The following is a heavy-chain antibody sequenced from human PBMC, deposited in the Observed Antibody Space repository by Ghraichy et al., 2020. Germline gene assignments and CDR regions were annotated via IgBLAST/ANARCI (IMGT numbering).Heavy chain of an antibody. CDR3: ARSYCSSTNYYLGMDV. CDR1: GFSLSTSGMC. CDR2: IDWDDDK. D-gene: IGHD2-2*01. V-gene: IGHV2-70*01. J-gene: IGHJ6*02. Sequence: SGPTLVKPTQTLTLTCTFSGFSLSTSGMCVSWIRQPPGKALEWLALIDWDDDKYYSTSLKTRLTISKDTSKNQVVLTMTNMDPVDTATYYCARSYCSSTNYYLGMDVWGQGTPVTVSS.